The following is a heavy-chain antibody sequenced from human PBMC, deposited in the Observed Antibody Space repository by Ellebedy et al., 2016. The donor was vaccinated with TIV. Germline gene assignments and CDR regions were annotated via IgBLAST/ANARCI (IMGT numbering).Heavy chain of an antibody. CDR2: ISYDGSNK. CDR3: AKFDIE. CDR1: GFTFSSYA. J-gene: IGHJ4*02. D-gene: IGHD3-9*01. Sequence: GGSLRLSCAASGFTFSSYAMHWVRQAPGKGLEWVAVISYDGSNKYYADSVKGRFTISRDNSKNTLYLQMNSLRAEDTAVYYCAKFDIEWGQGTLVTVSS. V-gene: IGHV3-30-3*02.